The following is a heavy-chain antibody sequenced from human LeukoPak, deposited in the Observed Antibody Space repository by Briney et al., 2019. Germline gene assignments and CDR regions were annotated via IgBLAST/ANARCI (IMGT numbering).Heavy chain of an antibody. Sequence: ASVKVSCKASGYTFTSYDINWVRQATGQGLEWMGWMNPNSGNTGYAQKFLGRVTMTRNTSISTAYMELSSLRSEDTAVYYCARGPRGIAAAGTNYWGQGTLVTVSS. D-gene: IGHD6-13*01. CDR2: MNPNSGNT. CDR3: ARGPRGIAAAGTNY. V-gene: IGHV1-8*01. J-gene: IGHJ4*02. CDR1: GYTFTSYD.